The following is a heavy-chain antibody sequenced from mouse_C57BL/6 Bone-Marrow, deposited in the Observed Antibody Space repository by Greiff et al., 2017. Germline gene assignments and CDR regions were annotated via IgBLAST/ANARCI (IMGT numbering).Heavy chain of an antibody. CDR1: GYTFTSYW. Sequence: QVQLQQPGAELVKPGASVKMSCKASGYTFTSYWITWLKQRPGQGLEWIGDIYPGSGSTNYNEKFKSKATLTVDTSSSTAYTQLSSLTSEDSAVYYCARPYYSNYWYFDVWGTGTTVTVSS. CDR2: IYPGSGST. D-gene: IGHD2-5*01. V-gene: IGHV1-55*01. CDR3: ARPYYSNYWYFDV. J-gene: IGHJ1*03.